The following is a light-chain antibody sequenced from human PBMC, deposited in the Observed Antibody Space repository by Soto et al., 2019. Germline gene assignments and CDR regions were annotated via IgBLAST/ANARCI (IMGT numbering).Light chain of an antibody. CDR2: KAS. CDR1: QSISGW. J-gene: IGKJ4*01. CDR3: QQYGTFPLT. Sequence: DIQMTQSTATLSASVGDRVTIGCRASQSISGWLAWYQQKPGKAPNLLIYKASILESGVPSRFSGSGSATEFTLTISSLQPEDFASYYCQQYGTFPLTFGGGTKV. V-gene: IGKV1-5*03.